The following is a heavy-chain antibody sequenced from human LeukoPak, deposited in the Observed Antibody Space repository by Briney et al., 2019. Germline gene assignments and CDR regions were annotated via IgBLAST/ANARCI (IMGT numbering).Heavy chain of an antibody. V-gene: IGHV3-48*03. CDR2: ISSNGSTI. Sequence: GGSLRLSCAASGFTFSSYEMNWVRQAPGKGLEWVSYISSNGSTIYYADSVKGRFTISRDNAKNSLYLQMNSLRAEDTAVYYCARLWVRGKYFDYWGQGTLVTVSS. J-gene: IGHJ4*02. D-gene: IGHD3-10*01. CDR3: ARLWVRGKYFDY. CDR1: GFTFSSYE.